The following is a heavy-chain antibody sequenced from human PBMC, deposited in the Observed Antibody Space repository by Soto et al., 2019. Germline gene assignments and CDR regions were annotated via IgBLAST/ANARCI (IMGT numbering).Heavy chain of an antibody. Sequence: EVQLLESGGGLIQPGGSLRLSCAASGFTFSGYAMSWVRQAPGKGLEWVSGISGSGDDTYYADAVKGRFTISRDNSKNTLYLLMNSLRAQDTAVYYCAIESTKLGFMGYYVDYWVQGTLVTVSS. D-gene: IGHD3-16*01. CDR3: AIESTKLGFMGYYVDY. J-gene: IGHJ4*02. CDR1: GFTFSGYA. CDR2: ISGSGDDT. V-gene: IGHV3-23*01.